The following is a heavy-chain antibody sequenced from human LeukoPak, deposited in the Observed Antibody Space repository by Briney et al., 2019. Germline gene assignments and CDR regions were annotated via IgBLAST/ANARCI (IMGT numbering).Heavy chain of an antibody. D-gene: IGHD3-10*01. Sequence: GGSLRLSCAASGFTFSTYSMNWVRQAPGKGLEWVSSISGSSTYIYYADSLKGRFTISRDNAKNSLYLQMDSLRDEDTAVYYCARVMWREFGVDYWGQGSLVIVSS. CDR1: GFTFSTYS. CDR2: ISGSSTYI. J-gene: IGHJ4*02. V-gene: IGHV3-21*01. CDR3: ARVMWREFGVDY.